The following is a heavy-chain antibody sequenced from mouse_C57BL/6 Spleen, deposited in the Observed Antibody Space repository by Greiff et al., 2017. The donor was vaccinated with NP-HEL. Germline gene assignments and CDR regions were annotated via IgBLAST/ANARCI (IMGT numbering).Heavy chain of an antibody. CDR3: ASSGGNYGGFDY. D-gene: IGHD2-1*01. CDR1: GYTFTSYW. J-gene: IGHJ2*01. CDR2: IHPNSGST. Sequence: VQLQQSGAELVKPGASVKLSCKASGYTFTSYWMHWVKQRPGQGLEWIGMIHPNSGSTNYNEKFKSKATLTVDKSSSTAYMQLSSLTSEDSAVYYCASSGGNYGGFDYWGQGTTLTVSS. V-gene: IGHV1-64*01.